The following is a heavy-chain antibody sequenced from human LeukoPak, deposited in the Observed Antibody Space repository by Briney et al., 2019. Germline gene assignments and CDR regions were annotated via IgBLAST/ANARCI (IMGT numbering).Heavy chain of an antibody. D-gene: IGHD3-10*01. V-gene: IGHV3-30-3*01. CDR3: ARPIDNGAGSYYFEY. CDR1: GFSFHYYA. CDR2: ISYDGSNQ. J-gene: IGHJ4*02. Sequence: GRSLRLSCAASGFSFHYYAIHWVRQAPGKGLERVAVISYDGSNQYYADSVKGRFTISRDNSKKMLSLQMNSLRPEDSAVYYCARPIDNGAGSYYFEYWGQGTLVTVSS.